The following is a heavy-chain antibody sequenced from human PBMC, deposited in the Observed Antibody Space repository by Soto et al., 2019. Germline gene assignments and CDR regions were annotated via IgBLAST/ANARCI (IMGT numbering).Heavy chain of an antibody. CDR2: IKQDGSEK. V-gene: IGHV3-7*05. Sequence: GGSLRLSCAASGFTFSSYWMSWVRQAPGKGLEWVANIKQDGSEKYYVDSVKGRFTISRDNAKNSLYLQMNSLRAEDTAVYYCARALSSSWPPKTDYYYYGMDVWGQGTTVTVSS. CDR1: GFTFSSYW. D-gene: IGHD6-13*01. CDR3: ARALSSSWPPKTDYYYYGMDV. J-gene: IGHJ6*02.